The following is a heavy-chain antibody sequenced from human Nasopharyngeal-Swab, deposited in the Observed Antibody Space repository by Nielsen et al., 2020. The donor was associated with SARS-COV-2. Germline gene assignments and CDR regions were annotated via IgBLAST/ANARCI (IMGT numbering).Heavy chain of an antibody. D-gene: IGHD6-13*01. J-gene: IGHJ4*02. CDR1: GGSVSSGSYY. V-gene: IGHV4-61*01. Sequence: SETLSLTCTVSGGSVSSGSYYWSWIRQPPGKGLEWIGYIYYSGSTNYNPSLKSRVTISVDTSKNRFSLKLSSVTAADTAVYYCAREYSSSWYRGFDYWGQGTLVTVSS. CDR3: AREYSSSWYRGFDY. CDR2: IYYSGST.